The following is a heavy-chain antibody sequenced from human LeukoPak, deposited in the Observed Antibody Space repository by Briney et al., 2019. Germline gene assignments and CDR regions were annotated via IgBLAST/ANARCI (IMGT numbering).Heavy chain of an antibody. V-gene: IGHV3-7*01. D-gene: IGHD1-14*01. CDR1: GFTFSSYW. J-gene: IGHJ5*02. CDR3: ARDQGITYNWFDP. Sequence: GGSLRLSCAASGFTFSSYWMSWVRQAPGEGPEWVANIKQDGTEKYYMDSVKGRFSISRDNVKNSLYLQMNALRAEDTAVYYCARDQGITYNWFDPWGQGTLVTVSS. CDR2: IKQDGTEK.